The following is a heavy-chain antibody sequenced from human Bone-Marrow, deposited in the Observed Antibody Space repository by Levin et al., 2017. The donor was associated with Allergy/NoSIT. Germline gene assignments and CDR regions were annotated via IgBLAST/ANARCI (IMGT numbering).Heavy chain of an antibody. J-gene: IGHJ6*02. D-gene: IGHD3-3*01. CDR3: ARDPFGVVYGMDV. V-gene: IGHV4-39*07. Sequence: GSLRLSCTVSGGSISSSSYYWGWIRQPPGKGLEWIGSIYYSGSTYYNPSLKSRVTISVDTSKNQFSLKLSSVTAADTAVYYCARDPFGVVYGMDVWGQGTTVTVSS. CDR2: IYYSGST. CDR1: GGSISSSSYY.